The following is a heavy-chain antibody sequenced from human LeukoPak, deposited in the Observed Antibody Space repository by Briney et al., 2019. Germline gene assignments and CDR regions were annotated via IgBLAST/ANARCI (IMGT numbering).Heavy chain of an antibody. Sequence: SETLSLTCTVSGGSISSYYWSWIRQPPGKGLEWIGYIYYSGSTTYNPSLKSRVTISVDTSKNQFSLKLSSVTAAGTAVYYCARFTVDTDMVIYGMDVWGKGTTVTVSS. CDR2: IYYSGST. CDR1: GGSISSYY. J-gene: IGHJ6*04. V-gene: IGHV4-59*01. CDR3: ARFTVDTDMVIYGMDV. D-gene: IGHD5-18*01.